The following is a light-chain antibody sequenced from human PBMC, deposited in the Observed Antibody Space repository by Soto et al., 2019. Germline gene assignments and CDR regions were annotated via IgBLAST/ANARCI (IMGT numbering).Light chain of an antibody. J-gene: IGKJ5*01. Sequence: RLTQSPSILSASVGDTVTISCRASQDISTYLAWYQQKPGKAPTLLIFGASSLHNGVPPRFGGSGSGSEFTLTINRLQPDDLATYCRQHYTLYSAPFGQGTRV. CDR2: GAS. V-gene: IGKV1-5*01. CDR1: QDISTY. CDR3: QHYTLYSAP.